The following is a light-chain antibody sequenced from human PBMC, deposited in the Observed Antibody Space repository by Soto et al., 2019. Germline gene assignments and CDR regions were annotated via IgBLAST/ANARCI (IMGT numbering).Light chain of an antibody. CDR1: QDINKF. Sequence: DIQMTPSTSSLSSSVGYTFTNTGQAIQDINKFLNWYQQKPGKAPKLLIYDVSNLETGVPSRFSGSGSETHFTLTINSLRPEDIATYYCQQYDNYAITFGQGTRVEIK. CDR2: DVS. J-gene: IGKJ1*01. CDR3: QQYDNYAIT. V-gene: IGKV1-33*01.